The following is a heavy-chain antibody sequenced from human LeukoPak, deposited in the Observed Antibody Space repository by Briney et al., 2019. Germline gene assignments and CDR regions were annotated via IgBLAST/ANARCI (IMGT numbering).Heavy chain of an antibody. D-gene: IGHD6-13*01. J-gene: IGHJ3*02. CDR2: IWYDGSNK. CDR1: GFTFSSYG. V-gene: IGHV3-33*01. Sequence: GGSLRLSCAASGFTFSSYGMHWVRQAPGKGLEWVAVIWYDGSNKYYADSVKGRFTISRDNSKNTLYLQMNSLRAEDTAVYYCARDSTASSWYERGAFDIWGQGTMVTVSS. CDR3: ARDSTASSWYERGAFDI.